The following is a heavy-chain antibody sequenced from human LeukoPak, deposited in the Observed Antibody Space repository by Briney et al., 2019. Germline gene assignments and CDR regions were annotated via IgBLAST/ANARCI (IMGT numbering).Heavy chain of an antibody. CDR2: ISSSSSYI. V-gene: IGHV3-21*01. D-gene: IGHD4-23*01. CDR1: GFTFSSYG. J-gene: IGHJ3*02. Sequence: GGSLRLSCAASGFTFSSYGMHWVRQAPGKGLEWVSSISSSSSYIYYADSVKGRFTISRDNAKSSLYLQMNSLRAEDTAVYYCASDDYGGFDIWGQGTMVTVSS. CDR3: ASDDYGGFDI.